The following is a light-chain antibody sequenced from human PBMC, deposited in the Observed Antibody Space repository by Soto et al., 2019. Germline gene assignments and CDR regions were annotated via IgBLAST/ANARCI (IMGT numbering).Light chain of an antibody. J-gene: IGKJ5*01. V-gene: IGKV3-20*01. CDR3: QQYGSSPIT. Sequence: VLTQSPGTLSLSPGESATLLCRASQFVSTRSLAWYQQKPGQAPRLLIYGAPTRATGIPDRFSGSGSGTDFTLTITPLEPEDFVVYFCQQYGSSPITFGQGTRLEIK. CDR2: GAP. CDR1: QFVSTRS.